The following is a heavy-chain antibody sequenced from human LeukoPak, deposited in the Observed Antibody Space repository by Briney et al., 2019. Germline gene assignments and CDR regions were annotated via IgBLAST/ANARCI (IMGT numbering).Heavy chain of an antibody. CDR3: AKAGVSGTKEDGMDV. CDR1: GFTLSSYS. V-gene: IGHV3-21*01. J-gene: IGHJ6*02. D-gene: IGHD1-20*01. Sequence: GGSLRLSCAASGFTLSSYSMNWVRHAPGKGLEWVSSIISSSRYIYYADSVKGRFTISRDNARSSLFLQMNGLRVEDTAVYYCAKAGVSGTKEDGMDVWGQGTTVTVSS. CDR2: IISSSRYI.